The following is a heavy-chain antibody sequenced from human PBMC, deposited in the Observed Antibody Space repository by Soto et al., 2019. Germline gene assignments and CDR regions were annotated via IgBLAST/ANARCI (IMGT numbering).Heavy chain of an antibody. CDR2: IYSGGYT. CDR3: AREAIIEIAAPEYYFDY. CDR1: GFDVSNTD. J-gene: IGHJ4*02. V-gene: IGHV3-66*01. D-gene: IGHD2-2*02. Sequence: EVQLVESGGDLVQRGGSLRLSCAASGFDVSNTDMSWVRQAPGKGLEWVSVIYSGGYTNYADSVKGRFIVSRDSPKNTLYLQMDSLRAEDTAVYYCAREAIIEIAAPEYYFDYWGQGTLVTVSS.